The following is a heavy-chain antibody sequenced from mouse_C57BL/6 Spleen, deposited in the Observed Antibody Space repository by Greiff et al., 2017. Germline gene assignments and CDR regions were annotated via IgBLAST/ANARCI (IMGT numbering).Heavy chain of an antibody. D-gene: IGHD1-1*01. V-gene: IGHV1-9*01. CDR1: GYTFTGYW. Sequence: VQGVESGAELMKPGASVKLSCKATGYTFTGYWIEWVKQRPGHGLEWIGEILPGSGSTNYNEKFKGKATFTADTSSNTAYMQLSSLTTEDSAIYYCASGITTVVGPYAIDYWGQGTSVTVSS. CDR3: ASGITTVVGPYAIDY. CDR2: ILPGSGST. J-gene: IGHJ4*01.